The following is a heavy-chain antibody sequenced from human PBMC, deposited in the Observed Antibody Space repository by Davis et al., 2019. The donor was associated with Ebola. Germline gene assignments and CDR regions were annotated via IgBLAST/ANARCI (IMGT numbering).Heavy chain of an antibody. J-gene: IGHJ6*02. CDR3: ARGAGTTSFYYYGMDV. CDR2: IIPIFGTA. CDR1: GYTFATYD. V-gene: IGHV1-69*06. Sequence: SVKVSCKASGYTFATYDVFWVRQAVGQGLEWMGGIIPIFGTANYAQKFQGRVTITADKSTSTAYMELSSLRSEDTAVYYCARGAGTTSFYYYGMDVWGQGTTVTVSS. D-gene: IGHD1-7*01.